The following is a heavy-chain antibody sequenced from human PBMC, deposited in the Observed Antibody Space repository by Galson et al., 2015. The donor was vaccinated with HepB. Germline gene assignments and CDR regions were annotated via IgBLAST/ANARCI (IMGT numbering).Heavy chain of an antibody. D-gene: IGHD2-21*02. V-gene: IGHV6-1*01. CDR1: GDSVSSNSAA. J-gene: IGHJ5*02. Sequence: CAISGDSVSSNSAAWNWIRQSPSRGLEWLGRTYYRSKWYNDYAVSVKSRITINPDTSKSQFSLQLNSVTPEDTAVYYCARSEGDLNWFDPWGQGTLVTVSS. CDR2: TYYRSKWYN. CDR3: ARSEGDLNWFDP.